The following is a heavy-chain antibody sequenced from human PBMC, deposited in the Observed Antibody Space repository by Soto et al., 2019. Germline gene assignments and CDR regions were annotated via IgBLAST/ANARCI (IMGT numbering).Heavy chain of an antibody. V-gene: IGHV4-59*01. D-gene: IGHD1-26*01. CDR1: GDSISSYY. CDR3: ARAGLGDGSDY. CDR2: LYYSGST. Sequence: SETLSLTCAVSGDSISSYYCMWIRQPPGKGLEWIGYLYYSGSTNYNPSLKSRVTISVDTSTNQFSLKLSSVTAADTAVYYCARAGLGDGSDYWGQGTLVTVSS. J-gene: IGHJ4*02.